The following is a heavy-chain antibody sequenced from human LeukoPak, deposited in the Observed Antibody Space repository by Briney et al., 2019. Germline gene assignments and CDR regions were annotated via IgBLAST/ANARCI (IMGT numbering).Heavy chain of an antibody. CDR2: INHSGST. CDR1: GGSFSRYY. D-gene: IGHD4-17*01. J-gene: IGHJ4*02. Sequence: PSETLSLTCAVYGGSFSRYYWSWIRQPPGKGLEWIGEINHSGSTNYNPSLKSRVTISVDTSKNQFSLKLSSVTAADTAVYYCARAYGDNDYWGQGTLVTVSS. CDR3: ARAYGDNDY. V-gene: IGHV4-34*01.